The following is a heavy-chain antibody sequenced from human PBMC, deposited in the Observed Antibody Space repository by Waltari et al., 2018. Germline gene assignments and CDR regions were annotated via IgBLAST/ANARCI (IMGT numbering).Heavy chain of an antibody. V-gene: IGHV4-61*02. D-gene: IGHD5-12*01. CDR2: IYTSGST. CDR3: VRNSGNPKYYFDN. Sequence: QVQLQESGPGLVKPSQTLSLTCTVSGGYISSDTYYWSWIRQPAGKGLEWIGRIYTSGSTNYNPSLKSRVTVSVDTSKNQFSLNLNSVTAADTAVYYCVRNSGNPKYYFDNWGQGTLVTVSS. CDR1: GGYISSDTYY. J-gene: IGHJ4*02.